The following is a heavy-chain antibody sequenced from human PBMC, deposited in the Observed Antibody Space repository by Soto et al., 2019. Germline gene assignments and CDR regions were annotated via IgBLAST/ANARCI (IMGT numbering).Heavy chain of an antibody. J-gene: IGHJ4*02. V-gene: IGHV3-66*01. D-gene: IGHD1-7*01. Sequence: EVQLVESGGGLVQPGGSLRLSCAASGFTVSSNYMSWVRQAPGKGLEWVSVIYSGGSTYYADSVKGRFTISRDNSKNTLYLQINSLRAEDTAVYYCAMDRGNYRTSNWGQGTLVTVSS. CDR2: IYSGGST. CDR3: AMDRGNYRTSN. CDR1: GFTVSSNY.